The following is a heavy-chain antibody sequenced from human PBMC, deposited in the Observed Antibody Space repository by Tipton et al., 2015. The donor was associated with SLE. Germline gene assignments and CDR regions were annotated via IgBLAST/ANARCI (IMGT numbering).Heavy chain of an antibody. V-gene: IGHV4-59*08. J-gene: IGHJ6*02. D-gene: IGHD2-21*02. CDR1: GGSFSGNY. CDR2: IYYTGSA. Sequence: TLSLTCSVFGGSFSGNYWIWIRQPPGKGLEWIGAIYYTGSAYYNPSLKSRVTMSVDTAKNQFSLKLTSVTAGDTAVYYCARGLLTWRGAIVGVDVWGQGTTVNVSS. CDR3: ARGLLTWRGAIVGVDV.